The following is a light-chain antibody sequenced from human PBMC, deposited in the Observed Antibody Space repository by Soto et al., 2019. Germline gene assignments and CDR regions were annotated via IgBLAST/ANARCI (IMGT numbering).Light chain of an antibody. CDR1: QGINTY. V-gene: IGKV1-9*01. CDR2: AAS. CDR3: QQHYNYPIT. Sequence: LLTQSPSSLSASVGDRVTITCRASQGINTYLAWYQQEPGKAPKLLIYAASTFQTGVPSRFSVSGSGTDFTLTISGLQPKDFATYYCQQHYNYPITYGQGTRLE. J-gene: IGKJ5*01.